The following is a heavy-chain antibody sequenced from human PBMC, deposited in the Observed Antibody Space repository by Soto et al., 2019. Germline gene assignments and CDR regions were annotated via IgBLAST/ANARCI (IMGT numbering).Heavy chain of an antibody. CDR3: ARGIVVPAAISYYYYGMDV. J-gene: IGHJ6*02. CDR2: INHSGST. D-gene: IGHD2-2*02. V-gene: IGHV4-34*01. Sequence: SETLSLTCAVYGGSFSGYYWSWIRQPPGKGLEWIGEINHSGSTNYNPSLKSRVTISVDTSKNQFSLKLSSVTAADTAVYYCARGIVVPAAISYYYYGMDVWGQGTTVTV. CDR1: GGSFSGYY.